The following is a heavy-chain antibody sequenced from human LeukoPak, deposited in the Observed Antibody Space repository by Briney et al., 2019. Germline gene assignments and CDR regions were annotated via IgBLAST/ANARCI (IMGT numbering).Heavy chain of an antibody. V-gene: IGHV4-61*05. J-gene: IGHJ3*02. Sequence: SETLSLTCTVSGGSISSSSYYWGWIRQPPGKGLEWIGYIYYSGSTNYNPSLKSRVTISVDTSKNQFSLKLSSVTAADTAVYYCARAQGAYDYVWGSYQGSGAFDIWGQGAMVTVSS. CDR2: IYYSGST. CDR3: ARAQGAYDYVWGSYQGSGAFDI. D-gene: IGHD3-16*02. CDR1: GGSISSSSYY.